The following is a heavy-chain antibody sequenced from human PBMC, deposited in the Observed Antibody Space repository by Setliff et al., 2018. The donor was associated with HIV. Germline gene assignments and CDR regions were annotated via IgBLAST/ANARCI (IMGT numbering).Heavy chain of an antibody. CDR1: GFTFSSYE. V-gene: IGHV3-48*03. CDR3: ARGIYNFWSGPDAFDI. Sequence: GGSLRLSCAASGFTFSSYEMNWVRQAPGKGLEWVSYISSSGGTIYYADSVKGRFTISRDNAKNSLYLQMSSLRAEDTAVYYCARGIYNFWSGPDAFDIWGQGTMVT. J-gene: IGHJ3*02. CDR2: ISSSGGTI. D-gene: IGHD3-3*01.